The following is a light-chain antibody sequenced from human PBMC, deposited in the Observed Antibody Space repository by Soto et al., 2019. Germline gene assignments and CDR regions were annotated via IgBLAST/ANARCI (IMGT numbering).Light chain of an antibody. CDR1: QSLLYSNGYNY. V-gene: IGKV2-28*01. CDR3: HQYYSTPLT. J-gene: IGKJ4*01. Sequence: DIVMTQSPLSLPVTPGEPASISCRSGQSLLYSNGYNYVDWYLQKPGQSPQLLIYLGSNRASGVPDRFSGSGSGTDFTLTISSLQAEDVAVYYCHQYYSTPLTFGGGTNVDIK. CDR2: LGS.